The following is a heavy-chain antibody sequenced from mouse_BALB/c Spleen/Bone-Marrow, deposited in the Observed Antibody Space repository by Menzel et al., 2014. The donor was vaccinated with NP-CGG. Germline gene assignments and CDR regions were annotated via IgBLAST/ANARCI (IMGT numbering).Heavy chain of an antibody. CDR1: GYSFTDYT. V-gene: IGHV1-18*01. CDR2: INPYNGGT. D-gene: IGHD1-1*01. J-gene: IGHJ1*01. Sequence: VQLKDSGPELVKPGASMKISCKASGYSFTDYTMNWVKPSHGKNLEWIGLINPYNGGTTYNQKFKGKATLTVDMSSSTAYLELLSLTSEDSAVYYCARSDYGYGYFDVWGAGTTVTVSS. CDR3: ARSDYGYGYFDV.